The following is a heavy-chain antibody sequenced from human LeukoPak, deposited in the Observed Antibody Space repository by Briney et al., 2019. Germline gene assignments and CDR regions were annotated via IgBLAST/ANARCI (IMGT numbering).Heavy chain of an antibody. V-gene: IGHV4-39*01. CDR2: IYYSGST. D-gene: IGHD2-8*01. J-gene: IGHJ4*02. CDR1: GGSISSSSYY. Sequence: SETLSLTCTVSGGSISSSSYYWGWIRQPPGKGLEWIGSIYYSGSTYYNPSLKSRVTISVDTSKNQFSLKLSSVTAADTAVYYCARGYCTNGVCLKRKIAHTPFDYWGQGTLVTVSS. CDR3: ARGYCTNGVCLKRKIAHTPFDY.